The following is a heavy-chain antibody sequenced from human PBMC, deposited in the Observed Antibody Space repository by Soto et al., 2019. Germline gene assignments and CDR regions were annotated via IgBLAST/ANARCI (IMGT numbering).Heavy chain of an antibody. CDR3: ARSCSGGSCYSTPLYYYYGMDV. CDR2: ISAYNGNT. D-gene: IGHD2-15*01. Sequence: ASVKVSCKASGYTFTSYGISWVRQAPGQGLEWMGWISAYNGNTNYAQKLQGRVTMTTDTSTSTAYMELRSLRSDDTAVYYCARSCSGGSCYSTPLYYYYGMDVWGQGTTVTVSS. V-gene: IGHV1-18*01. J-gene: IGHJ6*02. CDR1: GYTFTSYG.